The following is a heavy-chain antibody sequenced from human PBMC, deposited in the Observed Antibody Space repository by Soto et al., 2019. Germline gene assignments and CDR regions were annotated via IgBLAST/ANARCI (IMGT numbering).Heavy chain of an antibody. V-gene: IGHV3-33*01. CDR3: ARDDSRHYSNYVY. D-gene: IGHD4-4*01. Sequence: PGGSLRLSCAASGFTFSSYGMHWVRQAPGKGLEWVAVIWYDGSNKYYADSVKGRFTISRDNSKNTLYLQMNSLRAEDTAVYYCARDDSRHYSNYVYWGQGTLVTVSS. CDR1: GFTFSSYG. J-gene: IGHJ4*02. CDR2: IWYDGSNK.